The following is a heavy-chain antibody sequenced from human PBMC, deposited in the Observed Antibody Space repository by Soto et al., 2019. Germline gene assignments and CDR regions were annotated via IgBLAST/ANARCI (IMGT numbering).Heavy chain of an antibody. CDR2: IYYSGST. J-gene: IGHJ4*02. V-gene: IGHV4-61*01. CDR1: GGSVSSGIYY. D-gene: IGHD2-15*01. CDR3: ARNSLTPLNYLDY. Sequence: QVQLQESGPGLVKPSETLSLTCTVSGGSVSSGIYYWSWIRQPPGKGLECIGYIYYSGSTNYNPSLKSRVTISLDTSKNQCSLKLNSVTAADTAVYYCARNSLTPLNYLDYWGQGTLVTVSS.